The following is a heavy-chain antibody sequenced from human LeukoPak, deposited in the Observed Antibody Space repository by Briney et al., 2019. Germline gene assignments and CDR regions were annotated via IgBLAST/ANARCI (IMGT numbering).Heavy chain of an antibody. V-gene: IGHV4-39*07. J-gene: IGHJ4*02. Sequence: KSSETLSLTCTVSGGSISSSSYYWGWIRQPPGKGLEWIGEINHSGSTNYNPSLKSRVTISVDTSKNQFSLKLSSVTAADTAVYYCARVGLLNRTNSFDYWGQGTLVTVSS. CDR3: ARVGLLNRTNSFDY. CDR1: GGSISSSSYY. D-gene: IGHD1-1*01. CDR2: INHSGST.